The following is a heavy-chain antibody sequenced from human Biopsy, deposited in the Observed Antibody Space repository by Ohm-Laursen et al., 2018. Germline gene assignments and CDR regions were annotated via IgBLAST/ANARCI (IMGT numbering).Heavy chain of an antibody. J-gene: IGHJ4*02. CDR2: ISPYNGDT. Sequence: ASVKVSCKASGYTFTNYGVSWVRQAPGQGLEWMGWISPYNGDTDYAQKLQGRVTMTTDTSTSTAYMDLRSLRSDDTAVYYCARDRWPHVTLLGLVVFDFWGQGTLVIVSS. V-gene: IGHV1-18*01. CDR1: GYTFTNYG. CDR3: ARDRWPHVTLLGLVVFDF. D-gene: IGHD3-3*01.